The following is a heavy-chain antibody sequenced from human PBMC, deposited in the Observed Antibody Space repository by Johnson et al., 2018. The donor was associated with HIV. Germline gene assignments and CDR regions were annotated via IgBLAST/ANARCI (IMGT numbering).Heavy chain of an antibody. CDR2: ISSSGSTI. J-gene: IGHJ3*02. Sequence: VQLVESGGGVVQPGRSLRLSCAASQFTFSSYYMNCVRQAPGKGLECISYISSSGSTIYYADSVKGRFTISRDNSKNSLYLQMNSMRTEDTALYYCAKGLGNVDAFDIWGQGTMVTVSS. V-gene: IGHV3-48*03. CDR3: AKGLGNVDAFDI. CDR1: QFTFSSYY. D-gene: IGHD7-27*01.